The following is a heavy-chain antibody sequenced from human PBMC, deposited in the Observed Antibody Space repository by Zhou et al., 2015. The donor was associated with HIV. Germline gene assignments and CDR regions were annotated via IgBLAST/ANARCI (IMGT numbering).Heavy chain of an antibody. D-gene: IGHD6-19*01. Sequence: QVHLVQSGAEVKKPGSSVKVSCKASGGTFSSYGITWVRQAPGQGLEWMGGIIPTFGAAHYAQTFQGRVIITADESTTTVYMELSSLRSEDTAMYYCARDPSPGIAVAGTHYYYGMDVWGQGTTVTVSS. J-gene: IGHJ6*02. CDR1: GGTFSSYG. V-gene: IGHV1-69*01. CDR2: IIPTFGAA. CDR3: ARDPSPGIAVAGTHYYYGMDV.